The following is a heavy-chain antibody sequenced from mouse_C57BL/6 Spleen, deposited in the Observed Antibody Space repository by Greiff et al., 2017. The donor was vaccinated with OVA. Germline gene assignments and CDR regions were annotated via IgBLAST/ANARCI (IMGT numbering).Heavy chain of an antibody. D-gene: IGHD1-1*01. Sequence: VQLQQPGTELVKPGASVKLSCKASGYTFTSYWMHWVKQRPGQGLEWIGNINPSNGGTNYNEKFKSTATLTVDTSSSTAYMQLSSLTAEDSAVYYCARSPFITTVTWYCDVWGTGTTVTVSS. V-gene: IGHV1-53*01. CDR2: INPSNGGT. CDR1: GYTFTSYW. J-gene: IGHJ1*03. CDR3: ARSPFITTVTWYCDV.